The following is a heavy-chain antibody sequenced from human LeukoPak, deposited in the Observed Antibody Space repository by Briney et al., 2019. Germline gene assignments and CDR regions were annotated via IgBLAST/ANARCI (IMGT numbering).Heavy chain of an antibody. D-gene: IGHD2-15*01. CDR1: GFTFSRFA. V-gene: IGHV3-64D*06. Sequence: PGGSLRLSCSVTGFTFSRFAMHCVRQAPGKGLEYVSTISNSGGSTYYADSVKGRFTISRDNSKNTLYLQMSSLRAEDTAVYYCVKDYCSGCTCYYFDYWGQGTLVTVSS. CDR3: VKDYCSGCTCYYFDY. CDR2: ISNSGGST. J-gene: IGHJ4*02.